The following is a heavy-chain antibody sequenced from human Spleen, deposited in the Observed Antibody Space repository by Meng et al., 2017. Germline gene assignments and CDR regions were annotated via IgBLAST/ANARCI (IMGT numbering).Heavy chain of an antibody. CDR3: ARDEDISAAGKLFGDY. J-gene: IGHJ4*02. Sequence: QVQRVKSGAEVKKPGASVKVSCKPSGYNFPDYYIHWVRQAPGQGLEWMGRIDPKNGDTHYAQKFQGRVTMTGDTSISTAYMELSGLRSDDTAMYYCARDEDISAAGKLFGDYWGQGTLVTVSS. V-gene: IGHV1-2*06. CDR2: IDPKNGDT. CDR1: GYNFPDYY. D-gene: IGHD6-13*01.